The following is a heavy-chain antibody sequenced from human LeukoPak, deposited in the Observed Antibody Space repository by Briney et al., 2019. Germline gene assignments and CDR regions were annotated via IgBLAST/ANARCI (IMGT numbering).Heavy chain of an antibody. CDR1: GFTFNKYG. V-gene: IGHV3-53*01. CDR2: IYRGDST. J-gene: IGHJ4*02. CDR3: ATLAENDYGDYDYFDH. D-gene: IGHD4-17*01. Sequence: GGSLRLSCVASGFTFNKYGMSWVRQAPGKGLEWVSVIYRGDSTFYADSVKGRFTISRDSSKNTLYLQMNNLRAEDTAVYYCATLAENDYGDYDYFDHWGQGTLVTVSS.